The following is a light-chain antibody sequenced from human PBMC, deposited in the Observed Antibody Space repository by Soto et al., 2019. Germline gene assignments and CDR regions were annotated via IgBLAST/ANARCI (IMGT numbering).Light chain of an antibody. CDR1: QNINRW. Sequence: DILMTQSPSTLSASVGDRVTITCRASQNINRWLAWYQQKPGEAPKLLIYDVSSLNSKVPSRFSGSGSGTEFTLTISSLQAADFATYYCQHYNARFGQGTRLELK. V-gene: IGKV1-5*01. J-gene: IGKJ2*03. CDR3: QHYNAR. CDR2: DVS.